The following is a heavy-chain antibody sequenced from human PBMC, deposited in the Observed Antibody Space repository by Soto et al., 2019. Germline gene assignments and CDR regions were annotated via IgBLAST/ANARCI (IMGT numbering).Heavy chain of an antibody. CDR3: ARVHTVTTYFDV. V-gene: IGHV1-8*01. CDR1: GYPFTYYD. J-gene: IGHJ2*01. D-gene: IGHD4-17*01. Sequence: QVQLVQSGAEVKKPGASVRVSCQASGYPFTYYDINWVRQAPGQGLEWMGWMNPKSGNTGSAQRFQGRPTMTSNTSINTAYMDLTSLTSEDGATYYCARVHTVTTYFDVWGRGTPVTVSS. CDR2: MNPKSGNT.